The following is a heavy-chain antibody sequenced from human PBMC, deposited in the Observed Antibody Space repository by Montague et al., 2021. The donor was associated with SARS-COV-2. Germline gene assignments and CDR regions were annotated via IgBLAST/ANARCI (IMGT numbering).Heavy chain of an antibody. V-gene: IGHV4-34*01. CDR2: INHSENA. Sequence: SETLSLTCAVYGGSFSVYYWSWLRQSPSTGLEWIAVINHSENANSNPSPKSRVSISVDTSKNQFTLKLTSVTAADTAMYYCAKEREVVRAVRTLVAFDLWGPGTLVSVSS. CDR1: GGSFSVYY. J-gene: IGHJ3*01. D-gene: IGHD2-2*01. CDR3: AKEREVVRAVRTLVAFDL.